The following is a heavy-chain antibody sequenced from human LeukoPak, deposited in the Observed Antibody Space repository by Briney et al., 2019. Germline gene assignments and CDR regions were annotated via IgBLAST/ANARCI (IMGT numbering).Heavy chain of an antibody. V-gene: IGHV1-69*13. Sequence: SVKVSCKASGGTFSSYAISWVRQAPGQGLEWMGGIIPIFGTANYAQKFQGRVTITADESTSTAYMELSSLRSEDTAVYYCARDPPLEFDSSGFFDYWGQGTLVTVSS. D-gene: IGHD3-22*01. CDR2: IIPIFGTA. CDR1: GGTFSSYA. J-gene: IGHJ4*02. CDR3: ARDPPLEFDSSGFFDY.